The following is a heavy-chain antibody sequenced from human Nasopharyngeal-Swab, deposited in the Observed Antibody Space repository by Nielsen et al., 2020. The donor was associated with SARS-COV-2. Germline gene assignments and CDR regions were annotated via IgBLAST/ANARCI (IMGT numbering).Heavy chain of an antibody. CDR2: ISYDGSDK. CDR3: AKAALIGNYFYYYYYMDV. J-gene: IGHJ6*03. Sequence: WIRQPPGKGLEWVAAISYDGSDKYYADSVKGQFTISRDNSKNTLYLQMNSLRAEDTAVYYCAKAALIGNYFYYYYYMDVWGKGTTVTVSS. D-gene: IGHD1-26*01. V-gene: IGHV3-30*18.